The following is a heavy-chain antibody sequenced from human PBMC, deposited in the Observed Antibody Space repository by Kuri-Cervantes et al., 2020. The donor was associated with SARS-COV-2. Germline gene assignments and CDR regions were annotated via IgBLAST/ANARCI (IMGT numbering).Heavy chain of an antibody. V-gene: IGHV4-39*01. CDR2: IYYSGSA. CDR3: ARPDSSGYYFDY. J-gene: IGHJ4*02. Sequence: SETLSLTCTVSGGSISNGSFYWGWIRQPPGRGLEWIGNIYYSGSAYYYPSLESRATISLDTSNNQFSLKLSSVTAAGTAVYYCARPDSSGYYFDYWGQGTLVTVSS. CDR1: GGSISNGSFY. D-gene: IGHD3-22*01.